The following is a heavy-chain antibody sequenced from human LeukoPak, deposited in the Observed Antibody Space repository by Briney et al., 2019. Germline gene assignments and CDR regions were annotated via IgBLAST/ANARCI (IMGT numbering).Heavy chain of an antibody. J-gene: IGHJ4*02. CDR2: TNPNIGST. Sequence: ASVKVSCKASGYTFSDFYIHWVRQAPGQGPEWMGWTNPNIGSTNSAQKFQGRLTMTRDTSISTAYMELSGLRSDDTAVHYCARDTNIPESETFHYWGQGTLVTVSS. CDR1: GYTFSDFY. CDR3: ARDTNIPESETFHY. D-gene: IGHD2-2*02. V-gene: IGHV1-2*02.